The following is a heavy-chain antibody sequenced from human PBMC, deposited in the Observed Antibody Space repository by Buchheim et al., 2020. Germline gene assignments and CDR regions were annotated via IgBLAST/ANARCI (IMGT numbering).Heavy chain of an antibody. J-gene: IGHJ6*02. CDR1: GFPFSNHA. D-gene: IGHD4-17*01. CDR2: ISYDGSDK. CDR3: ARDRVGDYGSQYYYYGMDV. V-gene: IGHV3-30*01. Sequence: QVQLVQSGGAVVQPGRSLRLSCAASGFPFSNHAMHWVRQAPGKGPEWVAVISYDGSDKYYADSVMARFTISRDSSKNTLYLVMKSLRPEDTAVYFCARDRVGDYGSQYYYYGMDVWGQGT.